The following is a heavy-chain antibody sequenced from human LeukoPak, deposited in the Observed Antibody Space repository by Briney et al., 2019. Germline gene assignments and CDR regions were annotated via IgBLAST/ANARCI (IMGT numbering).Heavy chain of an antibody. J-gene: IGHJ6*03. CDR2: VYTTGST. D-gene: IGHD3-10*01. V-gene: IGHV4-61*02. CDR1: GGSLSSDNYY. Sequence: SQTLSLTCTVSGGSLSSDNYYWNWIRQPAGKGLEWIGRVYTTGSTNYNPSLKSRVTISVDTSKNHFSLKVSSVTAADTAVYYCARASYGSGNYYEDYFYYMDVWGKGTTVTISS. CDR3: ARASYGSGNYYEDYFYYMDV.